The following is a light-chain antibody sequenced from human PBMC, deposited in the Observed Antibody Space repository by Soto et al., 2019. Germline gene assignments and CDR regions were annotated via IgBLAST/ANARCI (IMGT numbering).Light chain of an antibody. CDR1: SSDVGGYNY. J-gene: IGLJ1*01. CDR2: EVN. Sequence: QSALTQPASVSGSPGQSITISCTGTSSDVGGYNYVSWYQQHPGNAPRLMIYEVNNRPSGVPNRFSGSKSGNTASLTISGLQAEVEADYYCSSKTSSRTPFVFGTGTKLTVL. CDR3: SSKTSSRTPFV. V-gene: IGLV2-14*01.